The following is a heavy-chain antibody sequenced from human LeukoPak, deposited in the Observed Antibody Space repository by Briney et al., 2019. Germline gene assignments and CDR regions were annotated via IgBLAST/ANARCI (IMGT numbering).Heavy chain of an antibody. CDR1: GGSFSGYY. V-gene: IGHV4-34*01. CDR3: ARGPDIVVVPTAILHYYGMDV. CDR2: INHSGST. D-gene: IGHD2-2*02. Sequence: SETLSLTCAVYGGSFSGYYWSWIRQPPGKGLEWIGEINHSGSTNYNPSLKSRVTISVDTSKNQFSLKLSSVTAADTAVYYCARGPDIVVVPTAILHYYGMDVWGQGTTVTVSS. J-gene: IGHJ6*02.